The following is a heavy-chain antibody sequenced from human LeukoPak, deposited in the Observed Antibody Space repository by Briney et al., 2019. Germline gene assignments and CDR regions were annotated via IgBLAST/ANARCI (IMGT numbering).Heavy chain of an antibody. V-gene: IGHV1-2*02. J-gene: IGHJ4*02. Sequence: ASVKVSCKASGYTFTGQFIHWLRQAPGQGLEWMGWIDPPSGTTHYAQKFRDAVTLTRDTSIGTAYMEVHRLQPDDTAVYYCARSGFSTGFYLDFWGQGTLISVSS. CDR1: GYTFTGQF. CDR2: IDPPSGTT. CDR3: ARSGFSTGFYLDF. D-gene: IGHD6-19*01.